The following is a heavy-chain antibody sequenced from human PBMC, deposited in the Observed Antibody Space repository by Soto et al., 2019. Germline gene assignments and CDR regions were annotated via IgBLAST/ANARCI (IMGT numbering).Heavy chain of an antibody. V-gene: IGHV1-69*13. J-gene: IGHJ5*02. D-gene: IGHD6-13*01. CDR1: GGTFSSCA. CDR3: AREVGEQQLFDWFDP. CDR2: IIPIFGTA. Sequence: RASVEVSCKASGGTFSSCAMSWVRQAPGQGLEWMGGIIPIFGTANYAQKFQGRVTITADESTSTAYMELSSLRSEDTAVYYCAREVGEQQLFDWFDPWGQGTLVTVSS.